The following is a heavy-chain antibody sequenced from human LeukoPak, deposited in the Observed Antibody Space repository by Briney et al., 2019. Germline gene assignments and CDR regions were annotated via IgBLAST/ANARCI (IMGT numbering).Heavy chain of an antibody. CDR2: ISSSSSYI. Sequence: GGSLRLSCAASGFTFGSYSMNWVRQAPGKGLEWVSSISSSSSYIYYADSVKGRFTISRDNAKNSLYLQMNSLRAEDTAVYYCARNRYYYDSRGGFDYWGQGTLVTVSS. J-gene: IGHJ4*02. V-gene: IGHV3-21*01. CDR3: ARNRYYYDSRGGFDY. CDR1: GFTFGSYS. D-gene: IGHD3-22*01.